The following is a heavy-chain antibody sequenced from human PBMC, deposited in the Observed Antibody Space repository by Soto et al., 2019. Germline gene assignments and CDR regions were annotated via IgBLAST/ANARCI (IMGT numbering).Heavy chain of an antibody. D-gene: IGHD1-26*01. V-gene: IGHV3-30*18. J-gene: IGHJ4*02. CDR2: ISSDGKNK. CDR3: AKGFVAGATIDDN. Sequence: PGGSLRLSCVASGFAFSTCGMHWVRQAPGKGLEWLSLISSDGKNKFYADSVKDRFFLSRDNSKDTMFLQMNSLRPGDTAVYYCAKGFVAGATIDDNWGQGTTVTVSS. CDR1: GFAFSTCG.